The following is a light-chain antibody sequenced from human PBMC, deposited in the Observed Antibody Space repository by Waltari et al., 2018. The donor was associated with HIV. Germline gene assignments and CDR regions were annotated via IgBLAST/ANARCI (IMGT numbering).Light chain of an antibody. J-gene: IGKJ1*01. CDR2: WAS. V-gene: IGKV4-1*01. Sequence: EIVMNQTPDSLTVSLGGRACITCTPSHSLLNRSNNKKYVAWYQHKSGQPPKLIMYWASTRESGVSDRLTGGGSGTRFTLTINRLQASDVAVYFCQQYYSNGRTFGRGTKVEVK. CDR3: QQYYSNGRT. CDR1: HSLLNRSNNKKY.